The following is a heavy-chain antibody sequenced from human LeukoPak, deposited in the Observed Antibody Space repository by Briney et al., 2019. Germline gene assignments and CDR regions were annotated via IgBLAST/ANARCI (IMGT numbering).Heavy chain of an antibody. D-gene: IGHD5-18*01. CDR1: GFIFSSYS. CDR2: ISSSSSYI. J-gene: IGHJ4*02. CDR3: ASEKVEYIYGRSPFDY. V-gene: IGHV3-21*01. Sequence: GGSLRLSCAVSGFIFSSYSMNWVRQAPGKGLEWVSSISSSSSYIYYADSVKGRFTISRDNAKNSLYLQMNSLRAEDTAVYYCASEKVEYIYGRSPFDYWGQGTLVTVSS.